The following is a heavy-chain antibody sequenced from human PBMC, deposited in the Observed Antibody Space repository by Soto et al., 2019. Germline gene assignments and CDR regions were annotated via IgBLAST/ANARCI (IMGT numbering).Heavy chain of an antibody. CDR3: ARESEDLTSNFDY. CDR1: GFTFSRYS. J-gene: IGHJ4*02. Sequence: GGSLRLSCAASGFTFSRYSMNWVRQSPWKGLEWVSSISSTTNYIYYADSMKGRFTVSRDNAKNSVYLDMNSLSAEDTAVYYCARESEDLTSNFDYWGQGTLVTVSS. CDR2: ISSTTNYI. V-gene: IGHV3-21*01.